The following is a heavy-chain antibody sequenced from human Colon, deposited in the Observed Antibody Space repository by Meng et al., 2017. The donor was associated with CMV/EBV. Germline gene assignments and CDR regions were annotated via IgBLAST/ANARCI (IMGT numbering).Heavy chain of an antibody. Sequence: QVQLQESGPGLVKPSETLSLSCSVSGEALNNYHWSWIRQAPGKGLEWIGYVHSTGRTNYNPSLKSRVTIPIDMSKNQFSLNLNSMTPADTAVYFCAKGDGYNPYWGQGTLVTVSS. CDR2: VHSTGRT. J-gene: IGHJ4*02. V-gene: IGHV4-59*01. D-gene: IGHD5-24*01. CDR1: GEALNNYH. CDR3: AKGDGYNPY.